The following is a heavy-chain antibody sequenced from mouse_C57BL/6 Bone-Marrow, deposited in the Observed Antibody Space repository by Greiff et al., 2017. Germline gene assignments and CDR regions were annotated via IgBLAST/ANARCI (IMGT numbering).Heavy chain of an antibody. D-gene: IGHD1-1*01. CDR2: INPSSGYT. Sequence: QVQLQQSGAELARPGASVKMSCKASGYTFTSYTMHWVKQRPGQGLEWIGYINPSSGYTKYNQKFKDKATLTADKSSSTAYMQLSSLTYEDSAVYYCARGVSTVVRPLDYWGQGTTLTVSS. J-gene: IGHJ2*01. V-gene: IGHV1-4*01. CDR3: ARGVSTVVRPLDY. CDR1: GYTFTSYT.